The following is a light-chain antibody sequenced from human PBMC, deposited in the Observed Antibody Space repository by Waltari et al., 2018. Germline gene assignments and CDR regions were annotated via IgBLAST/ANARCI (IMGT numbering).Light chain of an antibody. J-gene: IGKJ2*01. CDR1: QGISSY. V-gene: IGKV1-8*01. CDR3: QQYNTYST. CDR2: KAS. Sequence: AIRMTQSPSSLSASTGDRVTIPCRASQGISSYLAWYQQKPGKAPKLLIYKASSLESGVPARFSGSGSGTEFTLTISSLQPDDFATYYCQQYNTYSTFGQGTKLEIK.